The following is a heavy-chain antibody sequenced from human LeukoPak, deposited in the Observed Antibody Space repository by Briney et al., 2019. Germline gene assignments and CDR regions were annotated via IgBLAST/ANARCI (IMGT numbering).Heavy chain of an antibody. CDR3: ASLLISTYYYDSSGPDAFDI. V-gene: IGHV3-21*01. CDR1: GFTFSSYS. CDR2: ISSSSSYI. J-gene: IGHJ3*02. Sequence: GGSLRLSCAASGFTFSSYSMNWVRQAPGKGLEWVSSISSSSSYIYYADSVKGRFTISRDNAKNSLYLQMNSLRAEDKAVYYCASLLISTYYYDSSGPDAFDIWGQGTMVTVSS. D-gene: IGHD3-22*01.